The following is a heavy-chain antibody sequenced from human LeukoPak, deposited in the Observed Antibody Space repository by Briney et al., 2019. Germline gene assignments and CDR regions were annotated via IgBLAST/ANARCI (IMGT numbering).Heavy chain of an antibody. CDR1: GFTFSSYS. V-gene: IGHV3-21*01. CDR2: ISSSSSYI. Sequence: PGGSLRLSCAASGFTFSSYSMNWVRQAPGKGLEWVSSISSSSSYIYYADSVKGRFTISRDNAKNSLYLQMNSLRAEDTAVYYCAGDFWRLVPLSGPFDYWGQGTLVTVSS. D-gene: IGHD2/OR15-2a*01. CDR3: AGDFWRLVPLSGPFDY. J-gene: IGHJ4*02.